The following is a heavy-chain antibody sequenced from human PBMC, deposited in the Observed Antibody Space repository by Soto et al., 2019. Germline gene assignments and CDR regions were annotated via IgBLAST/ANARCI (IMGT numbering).Heavy chain of an antibody. D-gene: IGHD6-19*01. Sequence: QVQLVQSGAEVKKPGSSVKVSCKASGGTFSSYAISWVRQAPGQGLEWMGGIIPIFGTANYAQKFQGRVTSTADESTSTAYMELSSLRSEDTAVYYCARAADRIAVAGTSTPFDYWGQGTLVTVSS. CDR2: IIPIFGTA. V-gene: IGHV1-69*01. J-gene: IGHJ4*02. CDR3: ARAADRIAVAGTSTPFDY. CDR1: GGTFSSYA.